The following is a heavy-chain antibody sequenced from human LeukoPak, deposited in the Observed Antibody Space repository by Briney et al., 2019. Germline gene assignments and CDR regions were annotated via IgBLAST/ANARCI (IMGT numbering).Heavy chain of an antibody. D-gene: IGHD5-24*01. CDR1: GGSISSNSYY. CDR3: ARLRDGRWLLEY. CDR2: INYSGTT. V-gene: IGHV4-39*01. J-gene: IGHJ4*02. Sequence: SSETLSLTCTVSGGSISSNSYYWGWIRQPPGKGLEWIASINYSGTTYYNPSLKSRVTISEDRSKNQFSLKLSSVTAADTAVYYCARLRDGRWLLEYWGQGTLVTVSS.